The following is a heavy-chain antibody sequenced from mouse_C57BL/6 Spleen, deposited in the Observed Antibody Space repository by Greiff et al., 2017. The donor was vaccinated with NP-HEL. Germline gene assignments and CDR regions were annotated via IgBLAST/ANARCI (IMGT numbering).Heavy chain of an antibody. D-gene: IGHD1-1*01. V-gene: IGHV1-54*01. J-gene: IGHJ1*03. CDR3: ARGNYYGSREGYFDV. Sequence: QVQLQQSGAELVRPGTSVKVSCKASGYAFTNYLIEWVKQRPGQGLEWIGVINPGSGGTNYNEKFKGKATLTADKSSSTAYMQLSSLTSEDSAVYFCARGNYYGSREGYFDVWGTGTTVTVSS. CDR2: INPGSGGT. CDR1: GYAFTNYL.